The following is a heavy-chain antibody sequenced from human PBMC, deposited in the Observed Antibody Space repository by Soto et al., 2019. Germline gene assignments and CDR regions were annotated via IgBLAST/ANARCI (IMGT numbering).Heavy chain of an antibody. Sequence: QVQLEQSGAEVKKPGASVKISCRTSGYTFTSNAIHWVHQAPGQRLEWMGWIGGGDGNTKYSQKFQGRVTMTIDTSATTAYMELSSLRSEDTSMYYCARGQSDGWYHDYWGQGTLVTVSS. V-gene: IGHV1-3*01. D-gene: IGHD6-19*01. J-gene: IGHJ4*02. CDR1: GYTFTSNA. CDR2: IGGGDGNT. CDR3: ARGQSDGWYHDY.